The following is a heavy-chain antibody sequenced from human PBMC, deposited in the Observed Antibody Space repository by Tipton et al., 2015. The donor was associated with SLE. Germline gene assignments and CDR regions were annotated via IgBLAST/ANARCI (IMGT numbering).Heavy chain of an antibody. D-gene: IGHD3-22*01. CDR2: IYYSGST. CDR3: ARDSSRYYDSSGFDY. Sequence: LRLSCTVSGGSISSGGYYWSWIRQHPGKGLEWIGYIYYSGSTNYNPSLKSRVTISVDTSKNQFSLKLSSVTAADTAVYYCARDSSRYYDSSGFDYWGQGTLVTVSS. V-gene: IGHV4-61*08. CDR1: GGSISSGGYY. J-gene: IGHJ4*02.